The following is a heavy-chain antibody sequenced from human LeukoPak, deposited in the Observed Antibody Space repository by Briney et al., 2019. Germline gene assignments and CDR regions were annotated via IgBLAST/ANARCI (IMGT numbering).Heavy chain of an antibody. D-gene: IGHD2/OR15-2a*01. CDR3: ARDLGEKYSLDY. Sequence: GGSLRLSCAASGFTFRNYAIHWARQAPGKGLEWVAFISYDGGVTYYADSVKGRFTISRDNSKSTVYLHMNSLRAEDTAVYYCARDLGEKYSLDYWGQGTLVTVSS. CDR2: ISYDGGVT. J-gene: IGHJ4*02. V-gene: IGHV3-30-3*01. CDR1: GFTFRNYA.